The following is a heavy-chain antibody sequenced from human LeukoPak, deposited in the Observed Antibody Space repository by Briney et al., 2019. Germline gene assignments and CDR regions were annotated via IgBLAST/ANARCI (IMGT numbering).Heavy chain of an antibody. CDR1: GFTFSSYA. Sequence: GGSLRLSCAASGFTFSSYAMSWVRQAPGKGLEWVSAISGSGGSTYYADSVKGRFTISRDNSKNTLYLQMNSLRAEDTAVYYCAKLVVPAAIPTHYFDYWGQGTLVTVSS. CDR3: AKLVVPAAIPTHYFDY. J-gene: IGHJ4*02. V-gene: IGHV3-23*01. CDR2: ISGSGGST. D-gene: IGHD2-2*02.